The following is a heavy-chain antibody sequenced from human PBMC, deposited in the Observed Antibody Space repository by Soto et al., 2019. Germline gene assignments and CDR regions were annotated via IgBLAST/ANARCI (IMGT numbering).Heavy chain of an antibody. J-gene: IGHJ4*02. CDR3: ARSLPGIAVDDTKPLDY. CDR2: IIPIFGTA. V-gene: IGHV1-69*01. CDR1: GGTFSSYA. D-gene: IGHD6-19*01. Sequence: QVQLVQSGAEVKKPGSSVKVSCKASGGTFSSYAISWVRQAPGQGLEWMGGIIPIFGTANYAQKFQGRVTITADESTSTAYMELSSLRSEETAVYYCARSLPGIAVDDTKPLDYWGQGTLVTVSS.